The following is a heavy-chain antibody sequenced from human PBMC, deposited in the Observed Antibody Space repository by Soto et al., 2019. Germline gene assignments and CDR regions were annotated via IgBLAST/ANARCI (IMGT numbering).Heavy chain of an antibody. CDR1: GFRFSDYD. CDR2: IGTNPDT. J-gene: IGHJ1*01. Sequence: EVQLVESGGVLIQRGGSLSFSCEASGFRFSDYDMHWVRQHPRKGLEWVSGIGTNPDTDYSESANCPFTISRENDKNSLDLQLNSLKADDTAVYFWTRGRPFWSDFYIDFWGQGTLLTVSS. D-gene: IGHD3-3*01. V-gene: IGHV3-13*01. CDR3: TRGRPFWSDFYIDF.